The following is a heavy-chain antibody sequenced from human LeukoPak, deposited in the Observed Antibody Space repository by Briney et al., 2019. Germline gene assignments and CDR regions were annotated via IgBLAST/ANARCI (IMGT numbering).Heavy chain of an antibody. CDR1: GYTFTNYG. V-gene: IGHV1-18*01. CDR2: IGAYSGNT. Sequence: AAVKVSCKASGYTFTNYGISWVRQAPGQGLEWMGWIGAYSGNTNYAQKLQGRVTMTTDTSTNTAYMELRSLRSDDTAVYYCARDLYGSGSLSFDYWGQGTLVTVSS. D-gene: IGHD3-10*01. CDR3: ARDLYGSGSLSFDY. J-gene: IGHJ4*02.